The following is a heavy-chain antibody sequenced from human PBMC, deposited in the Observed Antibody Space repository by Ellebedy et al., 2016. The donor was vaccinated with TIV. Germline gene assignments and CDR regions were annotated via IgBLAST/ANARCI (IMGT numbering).Heavy chain of an antibody. Sequence: GGSLRLSCATSGFTFTYTWMHWIRQAPGKGLEWVSVIYSGGDGGDTYCADSVKGRFTISRDNAKNSLYLQMNSLRVEDTAVYYCARDWGGYCSGVSCYGNWFDPWGQGTLVTVSS. V-gene: IGHV3-66*01. CDR1: GFTFTYTW. CDR3: ARDWGGYCSGVSCYGNWFDP. CDR2: IYSGGDGGDT. J-gene: IGHJ5*02. D-gene: IGHD2-15*01.